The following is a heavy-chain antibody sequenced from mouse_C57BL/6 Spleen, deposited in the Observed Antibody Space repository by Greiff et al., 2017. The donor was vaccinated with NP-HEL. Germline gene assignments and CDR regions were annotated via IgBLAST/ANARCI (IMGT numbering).Heavy chain of an antibody. D-gene: IGHD1-1*01. V-gene: IGHV5-17*01. CDR2: ISSGSSTI. J-gene: IGHJ4*01. Sequence: EVKVVESGGGLVKPGGSLKLSCAASGFTFSDYGMHWVRQAPEKGLEWVAYISSGSSTIYYADTVKGRFTISRDNAKNTLFLQMTSLRSEDTAMYYCARRTLLRGYYAMDYWGQGTSVTVSS. CDR3: ARRTLLRGYYAMDY. CDR1: GFTFSDYG.